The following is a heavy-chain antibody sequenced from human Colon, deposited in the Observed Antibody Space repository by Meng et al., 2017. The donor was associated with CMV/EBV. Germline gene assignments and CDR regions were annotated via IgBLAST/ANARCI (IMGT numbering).Heavy chain of an antibody. V-gene: IGHV3-11*01. CDR1: GFTFSDYY. CDR2: IRSSGSTM. CDR3: ARASFSAAGTGYYYYGMDV. J-gene: IGHJ6*02. D-gene: IGHD6-13*01. Sequence: GESLKISCAASGFTFSDYYMSWIRQAPGKGLEWVSYIRSSGSTMYYADSVKGRFTISRDNAKNSLYLQMNSLRAADTAVYYCARASFSAAGTGYYYYGMDVWGQGTTVTVSS.